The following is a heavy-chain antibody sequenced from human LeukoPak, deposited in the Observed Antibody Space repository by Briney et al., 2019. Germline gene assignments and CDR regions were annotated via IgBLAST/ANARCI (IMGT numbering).Heavy chain of an antibody. CDR3: TTLRKPPRYYYGMDV. CDR2: IKSKTDGGTT. CDR1: GFTFSNAW. Sequence: GGSLRLSCAASGFTFSNAWMSWVRQAPGKGLEWVGRIKSKTDGGTTDYAAPVKGRFTISRDDPKNTLYLQMNSLKTEDTAVYYCTTLRKPPRYYYGMDVWGQGTTVTVSS. J-gene: IGHJ6*02. V-gene: IGHV3-15*01.